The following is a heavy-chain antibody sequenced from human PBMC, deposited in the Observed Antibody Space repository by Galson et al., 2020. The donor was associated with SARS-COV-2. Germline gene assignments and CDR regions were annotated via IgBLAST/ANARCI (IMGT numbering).Heavy chain of an antibody. Sequence: KIGESLKISCAASGFTFSSYSMNWVRQAPGKGLEWVSSISSSSSYIYYADSVKGRFTISRDNAKNSLYLQMNSLRAEGTAVYYCARDRGITGTTSGDYWGQGTLVTVSS. CDR3: ARDRGITGTTSGDY. V-gene: IGHV3-21*01. CDR1: GFTFSSYS. D-gene: IGHD1-7*01. J-gene: IGHJ4*02. CDR2: ISSSSSYI.